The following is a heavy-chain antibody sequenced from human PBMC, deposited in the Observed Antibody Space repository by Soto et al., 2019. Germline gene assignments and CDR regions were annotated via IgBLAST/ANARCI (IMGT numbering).Heavy chain of an antibody. CDR1: GFTVNSNY. CDR3: ATSGQYYLSWFDP. D-gene: IGHD3-22*01. CDR2: INSDGSST. V-gene: IGHV3-74*01. Sequence: GGSLRLSCAASGFTVNSNYMSWVRQAPGKGLEWVSRINSDGSSTTYADSVKGRFTISRDNAKKTLYLQMNSLRAEDTAVYYCATSGQYYLSWFDPWGQATLVTVSS. J-gene: IGHJ5*02.